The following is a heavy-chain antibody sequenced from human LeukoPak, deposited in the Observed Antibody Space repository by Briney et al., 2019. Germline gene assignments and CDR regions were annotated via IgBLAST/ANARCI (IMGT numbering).Heavy chain of an antibody. J-gene: IGHJ4*02. V-gene: IGHV3-23*03. CDR3: AKVKSIVVVVAALDY. CDR2: IYSCGST. D-gene: IGHD2-15*01. Sequence: PGGSLRLSCAASGFTFSSYAMSWVRQAPGKGLEWVSVIYSCGSTYYADSVKGRFTISRDNSKNTLYLQMNSLRAEDTAVYYCAKVKSIVVVVAALDYWGQGTLVTVSS. CDR1: GFTFSSYA.